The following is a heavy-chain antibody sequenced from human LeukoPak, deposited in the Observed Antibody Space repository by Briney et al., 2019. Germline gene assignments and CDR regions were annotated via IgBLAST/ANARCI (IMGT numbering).Heavy chain of an antibody. J-gene: IGHJ4*02. D-gene: IGHD6-19*01. CDR3: AKVGWGWYQIDY. V-gene: IGHV3-30*02. Sequence: GGSLRLSCVASGFTFSTYGMYWVRKAPGKGLEWVAFIRYDGTEEDYADSVKGRFTISRDNSKNTMYLVMNSLRLEDTAEYYCAKVGWGWYQIDYWGQGTLVTVS. CDR1: GFTFSTYG. CDR2: IRYDGTEE.